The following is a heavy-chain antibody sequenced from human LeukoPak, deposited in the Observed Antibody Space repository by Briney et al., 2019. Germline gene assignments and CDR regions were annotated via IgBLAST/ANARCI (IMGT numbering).Heavy chain of an antibody. CDR3: ARVGGYSGYEDYYYYGMDV. Sequence: ASVKVSCKASGYTFTSYGISWVRHAPGQGLEWMGWISAYNGNTNYAQKLQGRVTMTTDTSTSTAYMELRSLRSDDTAVYYCARVGGYSGYEDYYYYGMDVWGKGTTVTVSS. CDR1: GYTFTSYG. CDR2: ISAYNGNT. D-gene: IGHD5-12*01. V-gene: IGHV1-18*04. J-gene: IGHJ6*04.